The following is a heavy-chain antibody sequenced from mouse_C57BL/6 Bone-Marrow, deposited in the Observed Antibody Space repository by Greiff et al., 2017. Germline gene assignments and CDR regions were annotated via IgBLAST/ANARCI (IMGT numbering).Heavy chain of an antibody. V-gene: IGHV1-64*01. CDR2: IHPNSGST. J-gene: IGHJ3*01. CDR1: GYTFTSYW. CDR3: ARTGSYNENCEFAF. D-gene: IGHD1-1*01. Sequence: QVQLQQPGAELVKPGASVKLSCKASGYTFTSYWMHWVKQRPGQGLEWIGMIHPNSGSTNYNEQFKSKATVTVDKSTIPAYMQLSSLTSEDSAVYYCARTGSYNENCEFAFGGQGTLVTGSA.